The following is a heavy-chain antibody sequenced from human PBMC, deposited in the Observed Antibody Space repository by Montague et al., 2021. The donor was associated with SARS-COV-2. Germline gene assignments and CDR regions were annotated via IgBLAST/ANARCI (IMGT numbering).Heavy chain of an antibody. Sequence: PALVKPTQTLTLTCTFSGFSLSTGGMCVSWIRQPPGKALEWLALXDWDDDKYYSTSLKTRLTISKDTSKNQVVLTMTNMDPVDTATYYCARSHYDILTGYYTVFDYWGQGALVTVSS. CDR2: XDWDDDK. CDR1: GFSLSTGGMC. J-gene: IGHJ4*02. CDR3: ARSHYDILTGYYTVFDY. D-gene: IGHD3-9*01. V-gene: IGHV2-70*01.